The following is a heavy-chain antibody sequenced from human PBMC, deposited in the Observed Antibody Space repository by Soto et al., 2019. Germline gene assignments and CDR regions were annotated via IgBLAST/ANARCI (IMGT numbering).Heavy chain of an antibody. V-gene: IGHV3-48*01. Sequence: PGGSLRLSCAASGFTFSGYNMNWVRQAPGKGLEWVSYISSSSTTIYYADSVKGRFTISRDNAKNSLYLQLNSLRAEDTAVYYCARLEHLKYCSGGRCNSLYCVDYWGQGTLVTVSS. CDR2: ISSSSTTI. CDR3: ARLEHLKYCSGGRCNSLYCVDY. D-gene: IGHD2-15*01. J-gene: IGHJ4*02. CDR1: GFTFSGYN.